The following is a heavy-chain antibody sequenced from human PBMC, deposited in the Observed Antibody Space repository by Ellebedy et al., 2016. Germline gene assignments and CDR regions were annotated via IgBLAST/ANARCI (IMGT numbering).Heavy chain of an antibody. J-gene: IGHJ4*02. V-gene: IGHV3-48*02. CDR2: ISGGGDTI. CDR1: GFTVSSDY. D-gene: IGHD4-17*01. CDR3: ARESSIPGDYRFDC. Sequence: GGSLRLSCAASGFTVSSDYMSWVRQAPGRGLEWVSYISGGGDTIYYADSVKGRFTISRDNAKKSLYLQLNSLRDADTAVYYCARESSIPGDYRFDCWGQGTLVTVSS.